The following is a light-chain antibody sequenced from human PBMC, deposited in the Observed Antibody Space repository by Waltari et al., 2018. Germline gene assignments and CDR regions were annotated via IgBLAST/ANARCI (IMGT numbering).Light chain of an antibody. Sequence: QSALTQPASVSGSPGQSITISCTGTSSDVGGYNYVSWYQQHPGKAPKLMIYDVSKRPPGFSHRFSGAEAGNTASLTISGRQAEDEADYYCISYTSSSTLVFGGGNKRTVL. CDR3: ISYTSSSTLV. V-gene: IGLV2-14*01. J-gene: IGLJ3*02. CDR2: DVS. CDR1: SSDVGGYNY.